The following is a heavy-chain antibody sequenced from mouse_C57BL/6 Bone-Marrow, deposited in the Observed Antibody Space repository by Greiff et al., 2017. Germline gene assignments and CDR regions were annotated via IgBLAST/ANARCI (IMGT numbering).Heavy chain of an antibody. Sequence: QVQLQQPGAELVRPGTSVKLSCKASGYTFTSYWMHWVKQRPGQGLEWIGVIDPSDSYTNYNQKFKGKATLTVDTSSSTAYMQLSSLTSEDSAVYYCGRIYYGNGYYFDYWGQGTTRTVSS. V-gene: IGHV1-59*01. CDR3: GRIYYGNGYYFDY. CDR1: GYTFTSYW. CDR2: IDPSDSYT. J-gene: IGHJ2*01. D-gene: IGHD2-1*01.